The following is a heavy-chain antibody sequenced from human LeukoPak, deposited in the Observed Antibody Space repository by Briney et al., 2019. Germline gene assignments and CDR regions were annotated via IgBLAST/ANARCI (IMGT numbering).Heavy chain of an antibody. J-gene: IGHJ1*01. V-gene: IGHV1-2*02. CDR3: ARAGGGYSPQRFLFQH. CDR2: INPKSGGT. D-gene: IGHD5-18*01. Sequence: ASVKVSCKTSGYTFTGHYIHWVRQAPGQGLEWMGWINPKSGGTDFAQNFQGRVTMTRDTSISTAYMELSRLRSDDTAVYYCARAGGGYSPQRFLFQHWGQGTLVTVSS. CDR1: GYTFTGHY.